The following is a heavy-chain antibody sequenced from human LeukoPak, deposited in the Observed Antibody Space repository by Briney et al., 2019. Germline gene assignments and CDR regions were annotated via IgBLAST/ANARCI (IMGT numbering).Heavy chain of an antibody. V-gene: IGHV4-59*01. D-gene: IGHD2/OR15-2a*01. J-gene: IGHJ6*03. Sequence: SETLSLTCTVFGGSISSYYWSWIRQPPGKGLEYIGHIYYSGNTDYNPSLKSRVTISVDTSKNQFSLNLSSVTAADTAVYYCARWYCSSTTCYHMDVWGKGTTVTVSS. CDR1: GGSISSYY. CDR2: IYYSGNT. CDR3: ARWYCSSTTCYHMDV.